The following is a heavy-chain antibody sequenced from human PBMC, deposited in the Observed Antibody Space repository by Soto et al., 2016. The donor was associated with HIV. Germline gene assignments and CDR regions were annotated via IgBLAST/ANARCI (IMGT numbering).Heavy chain of an antibody. CDR2: ISKSGVA. CDR1: GGSITSGTYY. D-gene: IGHD6-6*01. V-gene: IGHV4-61*02. Sequence: QVQLQESGPGLVTPSQTVSLTCNVSGGSITSGTYYWNWIRQSAGKGLEWIGRISKSGVANYNPSFSSRVTISVGTSKNQISLTLNSVTAADTATYFCARDRAALVNYYYMDSGAQGPRSAFP. CDR3: ARDRAALVNYYYMDS. J-gene: IGHJ6*03.